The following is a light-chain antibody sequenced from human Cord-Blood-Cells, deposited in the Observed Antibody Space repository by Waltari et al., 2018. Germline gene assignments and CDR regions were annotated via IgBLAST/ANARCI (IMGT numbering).Light chain of an antibody. V-gene: IGKV1-39*01. Sequence: DIQMTQSPYSLSASVGDRVTITCRASQSIISYLHWYQQKPGKAPKLLIYAASSLQSGVPSRFSGSGSGTDFTLTISSLQPEDSATYYCQQSYSTPYTFGQGTKLEIK. CDR2: AAS. J-gene: IGKJ2*01. CDR1: QSIISY. CDR3: QQSYSTPYT.